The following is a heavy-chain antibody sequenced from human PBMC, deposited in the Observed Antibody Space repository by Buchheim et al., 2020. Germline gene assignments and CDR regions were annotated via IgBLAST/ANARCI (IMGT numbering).Heavy chain of an antibody. Sequence: EVQLVESGGGLVKPGGSLRLSCAASGFTFSSYSMNWVRQAPGKGLEWVSSISSSSSYIYYADSVKGRFTISRDNAKNSLYLQMNRLRAEDTAVYYCARGTNSLYSSGWYRENYYYYGMDVLGQGTT. J-gene: IGHJ6*02. V-gene: IGHV3-21*01. CDR1: GFTFSSYS. D-gene: IGHD6-19*01. CDR3: ARGTNSLYSSGWYRENYYYYGMDV. CDR2: ISSSSSYI.